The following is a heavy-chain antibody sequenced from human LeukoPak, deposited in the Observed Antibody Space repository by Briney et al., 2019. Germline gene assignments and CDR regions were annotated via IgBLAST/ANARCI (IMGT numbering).Heavy chain of an antibody. Sequence: GGSLRLSCAASGFTFSSYSMNWVRQAPGKGLEWVSSISSSSSYIYYADSVKGRFTISRDNAKNSLYLQMNSLRAEDTAVYYCARGNGGGSSLGGSLDIWGQGTMVTVSS. CDR2: ISSSSSYI. J-gene: IGHJ3*02. CDR1: GFTFSSYS. D-gene: IGHD2-15*01. CDR3: ARGNGGGSSLGGSLDI. V-gene: IGHV3-21*01.